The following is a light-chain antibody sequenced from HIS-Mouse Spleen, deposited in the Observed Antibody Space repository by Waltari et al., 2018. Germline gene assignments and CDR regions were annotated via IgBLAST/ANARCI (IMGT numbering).Light chain of an antibody. CDR3: SSYTSSSTRV. CDR2: DVS. CDR1: SSDVVGHNY. Sequence: QSAPTQPASVSGSPGQSITIPCPGTSSDVVGHNYVPWYQQHPGKAPKLMIYDVSNRPSGVSNRFSGSKSGNTASLTISGLQAEDEADYYCSSYTSSSTRVFGGGTKLTVL. J-gene: IGLJ3*02. V-gene: IGLV2-14*03.